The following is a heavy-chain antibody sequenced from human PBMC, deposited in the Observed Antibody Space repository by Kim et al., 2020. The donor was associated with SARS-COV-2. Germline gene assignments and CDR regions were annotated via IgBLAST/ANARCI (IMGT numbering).Heavy chain of an antibody. D-gene: IGHD2-2*01. CDR2: INHSGST. CDR3: ARGQIVVVPAALGVVMYYYYYMDV. Sequence: SETLSLTCAVYGGSFSGYYWSWIRQPPGKGLEWIGKINHSGSTNYNPSLKSRVTISVDTSKNQFSLKLSSVTAADTAVYYCARGQIVVVPAALGVVMYYYYYMDVWGKGTTVTVSS. J-gene: IGHJ6*03. V-gene: IGHV4-34*01. CDR1: GGSFSGYY.